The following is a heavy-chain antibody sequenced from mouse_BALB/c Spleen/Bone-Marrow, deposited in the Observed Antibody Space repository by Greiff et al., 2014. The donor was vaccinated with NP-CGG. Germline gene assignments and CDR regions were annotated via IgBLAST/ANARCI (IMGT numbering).Heavy chain of an antibody. V-gene: IGHV5-4*02. CDR1: GFTFSDFY. J-gene: IGHJ4*01. CDR2: ISNGGTYT. D-gene: IGHD2-10*02. CDR3: ARSGERYGAMDY. Sequence: EVQLVESGGGLVKPGGSLKLSCAASGFTFSDFYMFWFRQTPEKRLEWVATISNGGTYTYYPDSVKGRFTISRDNAKNNLYLQMSSLKSEDTAMYYGARSGERYGAMDYWGQGTSVTVTS.